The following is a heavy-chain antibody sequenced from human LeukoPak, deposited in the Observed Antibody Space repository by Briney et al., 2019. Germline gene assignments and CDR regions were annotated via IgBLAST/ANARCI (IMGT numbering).Heavy chain of an antibody. CDR1: GFTFSSYA. CDR2: ISGSGGST. D-gene: IGHD3-22*01. CDR3: AKDSGITMIVVEERGFFDY. Sequence: PGGSLRLSCAASGFTFSSYAMSWVRQAPGKGLEWVSAISGSGGSTYYADSVKGRFTISRDNSKNTLYLQMNSLRAEDTAVYYCAKDSGITMIVVEERGFFDYWGQGTLVTVSS. J-gene: IGHJ4*02. V-gene: IGHV3-23*01.